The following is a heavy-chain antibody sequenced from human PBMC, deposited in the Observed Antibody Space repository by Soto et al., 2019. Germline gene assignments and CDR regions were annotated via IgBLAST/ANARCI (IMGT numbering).Heavy chain of an antibody. Sequence: EEQLLESGGGLVQPGGSLRLSCAASGFTFSRYAMTWVRQAAGQGLEWVSTIISTGGTTYYADSVKGRFTISRDNSKNTLYLQMNSLRAEDTAVYYCAKVYGDYYHAFPMWGQGTMLTVSS. CDR1: GFTFSRYA. J-gene: IGHJ3*02. CDR2: IISTGGTT. CDR3: AKVYGDYYHAFPM. V-gene: IGHV3-23*01. D-gene: IGHD4-17*01.